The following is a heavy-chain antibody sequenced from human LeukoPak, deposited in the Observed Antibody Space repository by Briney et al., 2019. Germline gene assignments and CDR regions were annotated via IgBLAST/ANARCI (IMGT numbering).Heavy chain of an antibody. V-gene: IGHV1-69*04. CDR1: GGTFSSYA. CDR3: ARTSFHYSYGYGGGLYFDY. CDR2: IIPILGIA. D-gene: IGHD5-18*01. Sequence: SVNVSCKASGGTFSSYAISWVRQAPGQGLEWMGRIIPILGIANYAQKFQGRVTITADKSTSTAYMELSSLRSEDTAAYYCARTSFHYSYGYGGGLYFDYWGQGTLVTVSS. J-gene: IGHJ4*02.